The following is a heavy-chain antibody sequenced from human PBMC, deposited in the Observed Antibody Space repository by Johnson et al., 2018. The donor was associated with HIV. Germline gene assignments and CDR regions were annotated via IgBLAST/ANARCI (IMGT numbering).Heavy chain of an antibody. V-gene: IGHV3-30*02. D-gene: IGHD3-9*01. CDR3: AKDIRLVSAYYDILSGTSFDAFDI. CDR1: PFTFRSHG. J-gene: IGHJ3*02. Sequence: HVQLVDSGAGALPPVASLLFSSPASPFTFRSHGLHWARQAPGQGLEWVAFIRYDESKQYYAESVTGRFTISTEHSKTQLYLQMNSLRVEDTAVYYCAKDIRLVSAYYDILSGTSFDAFDIWGQGTMVTVSS. CDR2: IRYDESKQ.